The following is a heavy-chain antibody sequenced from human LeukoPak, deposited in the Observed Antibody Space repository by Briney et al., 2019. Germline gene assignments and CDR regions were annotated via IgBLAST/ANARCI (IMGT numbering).Heavy chain of an antibody. D-gene: IGHD3-22*01. CDR1: GHTLSDLS. CDR2: FNPEDAET. J-gene: IGHJ4*02. V-gene: IGHV1-24*01. CDR3: ATPFPHDTSGYYYRFDY. Sequence: ASVKVSCKVSGHTLSDLSMQWVRQAPGKGLEWMGGFNPEDAETIYAQKFQGRVTMTEDTSTDTVYMELNSLISDDTAVYYCATPFPHDTSGYYYRFDYWGQGTLVTVSS.